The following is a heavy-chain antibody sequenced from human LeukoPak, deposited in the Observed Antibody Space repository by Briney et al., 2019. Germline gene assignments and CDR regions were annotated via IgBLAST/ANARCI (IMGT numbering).Heavy chain of an antibody. D-gene: IGHD5-12*01. CDR1: GFTFSSYV. V-gene: IGHV3-23*01. J-gene: IGHJ4*03. CDR3: AKTSRAYSNYDSPFDD. Sequence: GGSLRHSCAASGFTFSSYVMSWVRQAPGQGLEWVSAISRGGGTTYYADSVKGRFTITRDNSKNTLYLQMTSLRAEDTAVYYCAKTSRAYSNYDSPFDDWGQGTLVTVSS. CDR2: ISRGGGTT.